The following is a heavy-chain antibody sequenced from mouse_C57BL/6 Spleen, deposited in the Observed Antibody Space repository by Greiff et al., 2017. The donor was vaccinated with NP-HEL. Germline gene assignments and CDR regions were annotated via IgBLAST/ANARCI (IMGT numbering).Heavy chain of an antibody. CDR2: IHPNSGST. CDR3: ARRGYYGSSPYYAMDY. CDR1: GYTFTSYW. Sequence: VQLQQPGAELVKPGASVKLSCKASGYTFTSYWMHWVKQRPGQGLEWIGMIHPNSGSTNYNEKFKSKATLTVDKSSSTAYMQHSSLTSEDSAVYYCARRGYYGSSPYYAMDYWGQGTSVTVSS. D-gene: IGHD1-1*01. V-gene: IGHV1-64*01. J-gene: IGHJ4*01.